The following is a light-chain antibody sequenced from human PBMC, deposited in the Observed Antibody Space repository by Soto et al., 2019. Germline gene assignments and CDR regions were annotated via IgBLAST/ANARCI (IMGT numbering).Light chain of an antibody. CDR1: RNDVGGFNY. CDR2: EVS. J-gene: IGLJ2*01. V-gene: IGLV2-14*01. CDR3: SSYTTIKTVV. Sequence: QSALTQPPSASGSPGQSVTISCIGTRNDVGGFNYVSWFQHHPGKAPKLIIFEVSNRPSGISDRFSGFKSANTAYLTISGVQPEDEADYHCSSYTTIKTVVFGGGTKLTVL.